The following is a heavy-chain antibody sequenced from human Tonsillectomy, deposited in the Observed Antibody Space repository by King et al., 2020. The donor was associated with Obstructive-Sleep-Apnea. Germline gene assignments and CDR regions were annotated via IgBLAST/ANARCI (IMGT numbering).Heavy chain of an antibody. CDR1: GFTFGDYA. D-gene: IGHD5-12*01. CDR3: TRGTDIVATPSD. Sequence: VQLVESGGGLVQPGRSLRLSCTASGFTFGDYAMSCFRQALGKGLEWVGFIRSKAYGGTTEYAASVKGRFTISRDDSKSIAYLQMNSLKTEDTAVYYCTRGTDIVATPSDWGQGTLVTVSS. J-gene: IGHJ4*02. CDR2: IRSKAYGGTT. V-gene: IGHV3-49*03.